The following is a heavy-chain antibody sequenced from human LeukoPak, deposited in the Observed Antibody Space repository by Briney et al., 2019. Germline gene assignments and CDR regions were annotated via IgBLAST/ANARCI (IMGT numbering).Heavy chain of an antibody. V-gene: IGHV4-39*01. CDR1: GGTISSSSYY. CDR3: ARRRRTGRGWYFDR. Sequence: SETLSLTCTVSGGTISSSSYYWGWIRQPPGKGLEWIGSIYYSRSTYYNPSLKSRVTISVDTSKNQFSLKLSSVTAADTAVYYCARRRRTGRGWYFDRWGRGALVSVSS. D-gene: IGHD3-10*01. CDR2: IYYSRST. J-gene: IGHJ2*01.